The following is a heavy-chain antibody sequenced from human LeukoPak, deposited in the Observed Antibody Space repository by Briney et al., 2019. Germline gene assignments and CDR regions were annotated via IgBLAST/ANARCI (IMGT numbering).Heavy chain of an antibody. V-gene: IGHV3-21*01. Sequence: GGSLRLSCAASEFTFSSYSMNWVRQAPGKGLEWVSSISSSSEFIYYADSVKSRFTISRDNAKNSLYLQMNSLRAEDTAVYYCARSSGWYHRGPDYYYYYMDVWGKGTTVTVS. J-gene: IGHJ6*03. CDR1: EFTFSSYS. CDR2: ISSSSEFI. CDR3: ARSSGWYHRGPDYYYYYMDV. D-gene: IGHD6-19*01.